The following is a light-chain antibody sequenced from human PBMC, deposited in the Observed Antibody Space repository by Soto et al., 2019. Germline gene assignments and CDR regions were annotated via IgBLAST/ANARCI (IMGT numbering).Light chain of an antibody. CDR3: CSHAGGSAWV. CDR2: EVT. Sequence: QSALTQPPSASGSPGQSVTISCTGTSSDVGKYDYVSWFQHHPGKAPKLIIYEVTDRPSGVPYRFSGSKSGSTASLTISGLQTEDEADYYCCSHAGGSAWVFGGGTKLTVL. J-gene: IGLJ3*02. CDR1: SSDVGKYDY. V-gene: IGLV2-8*01.